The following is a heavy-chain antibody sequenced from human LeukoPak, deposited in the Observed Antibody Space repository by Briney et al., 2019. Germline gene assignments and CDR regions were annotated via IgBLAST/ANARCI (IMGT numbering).Heavy chain of an antibody. D-gene: IGHD4-23*01. V-gene: IGHV4-38-2*02. CDR3: ARGKRTVVLKNNWFDP. CDR2: IYHSGST. J-gene: IGHJ5*02. Sequence: SETLSLTCTVSGYSISSGYYWGWIRQPPGKGLEWIGSIYHSGSTYYNPSLKSRVTISVDTSKNQFSLKLSSVTAADTAVYYCARGKRTVVLKNNWFDPWGQGTLVTVSS. CDR1: GYSISSGYY.